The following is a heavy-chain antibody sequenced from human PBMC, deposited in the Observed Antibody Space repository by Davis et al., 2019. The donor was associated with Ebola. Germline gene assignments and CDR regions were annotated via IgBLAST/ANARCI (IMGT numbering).Heavy chain of an antibody. CDR3: AKVGQWELDFDY. CDR2: ISSSSSYI. Sequence: GESLKISCAASGFTFSSYSMNWVRQAPGKGLEWVSSISSSSSYIYYADSVKGRFTISRDNSKNTLYLQMNSLRAEDTAVYYCAKVGQWELDFDYWGQGTLVTVSS. CDR1: GFTFSSYS. V-gene: IGHV3-21*04. D-gene: IGHD1-26*01. J-gene: IGHJ4*02.